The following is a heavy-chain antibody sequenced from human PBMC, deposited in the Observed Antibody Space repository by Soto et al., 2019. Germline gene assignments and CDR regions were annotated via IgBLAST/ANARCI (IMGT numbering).Heavy chain of an antibody. D-gene: IGHD3-22*01. CDR1: GITLNSHA. CDR3: AKDLPGSSGYGPYNDY. V-gene: IGHV3-23*01. J-gene: IGHJ4*02. CDR2: ISGSGGST. Sequence: GSLRPPCATPGITLNSHAMRWGRPAPGEGLEWVSAISGSGGSTYYADSVKGRFTISRDNSKNTLYLQMNSLRAEDTAVYYCAKDLPGSSGYGPYNDYWGQGTLVTVSS.